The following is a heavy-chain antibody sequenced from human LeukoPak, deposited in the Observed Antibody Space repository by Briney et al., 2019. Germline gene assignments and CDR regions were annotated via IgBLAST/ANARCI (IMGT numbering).Heavy chain of an antibody. CDR3: ATISAQTFDI. J-gene: IGHJ3*02. CDR1: GFTFTDYA. D-gene: IGHD5-24*01. V-gene: IGHV3-23*01. CDR2: ISYGGDNT. Sequence: GGSLRLSCAASGFTFTDYAMNWVRQAPGKGLEWVSGISYGGDNTYYADSVKGRFTISRDNPRNTLNLALNSLRAEDTAIYYCATISAQTFDIWGQGTLVSVSS.